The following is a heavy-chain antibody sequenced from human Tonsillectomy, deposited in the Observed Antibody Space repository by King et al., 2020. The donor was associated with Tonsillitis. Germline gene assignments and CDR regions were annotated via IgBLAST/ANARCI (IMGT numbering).Heavy chain of an antibody. Sequence: VQLVESGGGLVQPGGSLRLSCEASGFTFSTYAMSWVRQAPGKGPEWVSAISGRDTRTFYADSVKGRFTISRDDSKNTVSLQMSSLRAEDTAVYYCAKESPYSGNYRFYYFDYWGQGTLVTVSS. V-gene: IGHV3-23*04. CDR3: AKESPYSGNYRFYYFDY. CDR1: GFTFSTYA. CDR2: ISGRDTRT. D-gene: IGHD1-26*01. J-gene: IGHJ4*02.